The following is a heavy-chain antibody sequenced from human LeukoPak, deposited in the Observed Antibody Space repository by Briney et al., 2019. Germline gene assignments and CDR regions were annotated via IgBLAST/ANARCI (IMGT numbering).Heavy chain of an antibody. CDR1: GGSVSGYY. CDR3: AISYYVSSGLDY. V-gene: IGHV4-59*05. D-gene: IGHD3-22*01. Sequence: PSETLSLTCVVSGGSVSGYYWGWIRQPPGRGLEWIGSIYYSGSTYYNPSLKSRVTISVDTSKNQFSLKLSSVTAADTAVYYCAISYYVSSGLDYWGQGTLVTVSS. CDR2: IYYSGST. J-gene: IGHJ4*02.